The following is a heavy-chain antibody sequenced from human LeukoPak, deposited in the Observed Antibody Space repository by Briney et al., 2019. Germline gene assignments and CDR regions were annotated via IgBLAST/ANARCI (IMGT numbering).Heavy chain of an antibody. D-gene: IGHD3-10*01. Sequence: PSETLSLTCTVSGGSISRSNSYWGWIRQPPGKGLEWIGSIYYSGTTYYNPSLESRVTISVDTSKNQFSLNLHSVTAADTAVYYCARDPYYYDSGSYVYFDSWGQGTLVTVSS. CDR2: IYYSGTT. CDR1: GGSISRSNSY. V-gene: IGHV4-39*07. J-gene: IGHJ4*02. CDR3: ARDPYYYDSGSYVYFDS.